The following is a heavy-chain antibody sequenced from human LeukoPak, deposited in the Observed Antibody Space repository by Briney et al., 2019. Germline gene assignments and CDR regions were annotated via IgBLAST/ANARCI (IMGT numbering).Heavy chain of an antibody. D-gene: IGHD3-22*01. CDR3: ARDLPVGVVVIKGDY. V-gene: IGHV3-30-3*01. J-gene: IGHJ4*02. Sequence: PGRSLRLSCAASGFTFSSYAMHWVRQAPGKGLEWVAVISYDGSNKYYADSVKGRFTISRDNSKNTLYLQMNSLRAEDTAVYYCARDLPVGVVVIKGDYWGQGTLVTVSS. CDR2: ISYDGSNK. CDR1: GFTFSSYA.